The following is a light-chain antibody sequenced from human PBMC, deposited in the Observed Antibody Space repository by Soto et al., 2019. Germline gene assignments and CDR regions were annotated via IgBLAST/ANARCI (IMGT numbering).Light chain of an antibody. CDR2: DNN. V-gene: IGLV1-51*01. CDR3: GTWDSSLSAVV. J-gene: IGLJ2*01. Sequence: QSVLTQPTSVSAAPGQTVTISCSGSSSNIGNNYVSWYQQLPGTAPKLLIYDNNKRPSGIPDRFSGSKSGTSATLGITGLQTGDEAHYYCGTWDSSLSAVVFGGGTKLTVL. CDR1: SSNIGNNY.